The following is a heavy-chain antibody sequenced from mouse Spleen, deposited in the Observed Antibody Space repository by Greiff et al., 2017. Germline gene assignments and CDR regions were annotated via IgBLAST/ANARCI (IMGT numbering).Heavy chain of an antibody. CDR2: ISYDGSN. V-gene: IGHV3-6*02. Sequence: VQLKESGPGLVKPSQSLSLTCSVTGYSITSGYYWNWIRQFPGNKLEWMGYISYDGSNNYNPSLKNRISITRDTSKNQFFLKLNSVTTEDTATYYCARGVVYYFDYWGQGTTLTVSS. CDR3: ARGVVYYFDY. D-gene: IGHD1-1*02. J-gene: IGHJ2*01. CDR1: GYSITSGYY.